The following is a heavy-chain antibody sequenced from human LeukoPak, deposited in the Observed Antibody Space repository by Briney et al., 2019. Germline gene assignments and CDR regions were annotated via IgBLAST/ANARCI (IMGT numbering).Heavy chain of an antibody. CDR2: IYPDDSDT. Sequence: GESLEISFKGSGYSFSSYWIGWVRQMPGKGLEWMGIIYPDDSDTRYSPSFQGQVTISADKSISTAYLQWSSLKASDTAVYYCARRGFCSGGTCFSAPFDSWGQGTLVTVS. CDR1: GYSFSSYW. V-gene: IGHV5-51*01. J-gene: IGHJ4*02. D-gene: IGHD2-15*01. CDR3: ARRGFCSGGTCFSAPFDS.